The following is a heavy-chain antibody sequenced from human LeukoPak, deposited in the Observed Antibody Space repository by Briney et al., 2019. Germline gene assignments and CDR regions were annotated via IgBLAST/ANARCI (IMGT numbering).Heavy chain of an antibody. CDR2: FDPEDGET. Sequence: GASVKVSCKASGGTFSSYAISWVRQAPGKGLEWMGGFDPEDGETIYAQKFQGRVTMTEDTSTDTAYMELSSLRSEDTAVYYCATELPTYYYGMDVWGQGTTVTVSS. J-gene: IGHJ6*02. CDR1: GGTFSSYA. V-gene: IGHV1-24*01. D-gene: IGHD2-15*01. CDR3: ATELPTYYYGMDV.